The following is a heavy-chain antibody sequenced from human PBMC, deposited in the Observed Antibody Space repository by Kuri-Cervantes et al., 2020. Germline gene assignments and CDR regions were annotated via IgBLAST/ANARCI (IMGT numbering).Heavy chain of an antibody. V-gene: IGHV3-11*04. Sequence: GGSLRLSCAAAGFTFSDYYMSWIRQAPGKGLEWVSYISSSGSTIYYADSVKGRFTISRDNAKNSLYLQMNSLRAEDTAVYDCARGGYYDILTGYYGVGVFDYWGQGTLVTVSS. CDR2: ISSSGSTI. D-gene: IGHD3-9*01. J-gene: IGHJ4*02. CDR3: ARGGYYDILTGYYGVGVFDY. CDR1: GFTFSDYY.